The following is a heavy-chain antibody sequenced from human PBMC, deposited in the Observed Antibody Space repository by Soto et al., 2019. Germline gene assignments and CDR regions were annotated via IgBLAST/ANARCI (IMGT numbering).Heavy chain of an antibody. D-gene: IGHD6-13*01. Sequence: GSLRLSCAASGFTFSSYSMNWVRQAPGKGLEWVSYISSSSSTIYYADSVKGRFTISRDNAKNSLYLQMNSLRAEDTAVYDCARGVIAAAVDHFDYWGQGTLVTVAS. J-gene: IGHJ4*02. V-gene: IGHV3-48*04. CDR2: ISSSSSTI. CDR1: GFTFSSYS. CDR3: ARGVIAAAVDHFDY.